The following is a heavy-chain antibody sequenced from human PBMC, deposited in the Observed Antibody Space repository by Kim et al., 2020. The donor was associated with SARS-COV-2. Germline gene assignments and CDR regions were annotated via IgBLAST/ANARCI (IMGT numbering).Heavy chain of an antibody. Sequence: SETLSLTCTVSGGSVSSGSYYWSWIRHPPGKGLEWIGYIYYIGSTNYNPSLKSRVTISVDTSKNQFSLKLSSVTAADTAVYYCARDPIVVVPAVAAYAFDIWGQGTMVTVSS. D-gene: IGHD2-2*01. V-gene: IGHV4-61*01. J-gene: IGHJ3*02. CDR2: IYYIGST. CDR1: GGSVSSGSYY. CDR3: ARDPIVVVPAVAAYAFDI.